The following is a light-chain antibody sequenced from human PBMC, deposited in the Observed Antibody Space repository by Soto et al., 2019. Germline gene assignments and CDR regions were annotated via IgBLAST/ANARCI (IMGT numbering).Light chain of an antibody. CDR3: SSYTTSTTRII. CDR1: SSDIGAYDY. CDR2: EVS. Sequence: QSVLTQPASVSGSPGQSITISCSGTSSDIGAYDYVSWYQQHPGRAPKLIIYEVSNRPSGVSNRFSGSKSGNTASLTISGLQAEDEADYYCSSYTTSTTRIIFGGGTKLTVL. J-gene: IGLJ2*01. V-gene: IGLV2-14*01.